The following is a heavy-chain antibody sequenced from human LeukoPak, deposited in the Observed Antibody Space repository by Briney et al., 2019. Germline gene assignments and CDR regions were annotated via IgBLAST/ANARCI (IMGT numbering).Heavy chain of an antibody. Sequence: ASVKVSCKASGYTFTTYGISWVRQAPGRGLEWMGWISTYNAITNYAQKLQGRVTMTTGTSTSTSYMELRSLRSDDTAVYYCARDRGYVSASPCDYWGQGTLVTVSS. V-gene: IGHV1-18*01. CDR1: GYTFTTYG. CDR3: ARDRGYVSASPCDY. D-gene: IGHD5-12*01. CDR2: ISTYNAIT. J-gene: IGHJ4*02.